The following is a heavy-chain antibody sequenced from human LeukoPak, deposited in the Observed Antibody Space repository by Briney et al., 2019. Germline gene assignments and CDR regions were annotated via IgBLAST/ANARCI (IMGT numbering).Heavy chain of an antibody. Sequence: PGGSLRLSCAASGFTFSTYAMTWVRQAPGKGLEWVSSISSSSSYIYYADSVKGRFTISRDNAKNSLYLQMNSLRSEDTAVYYCAREMAARPSTIDYWGQGTLVTVSS. V-gene: IGHV3-21*04. J-gene: IGHJ4*02. D-gene: IGHD6-6*01. CDR1: GFTFSTYA. CDR3: AREMAARPSTIDY. CDR2: ISSSSSYI.